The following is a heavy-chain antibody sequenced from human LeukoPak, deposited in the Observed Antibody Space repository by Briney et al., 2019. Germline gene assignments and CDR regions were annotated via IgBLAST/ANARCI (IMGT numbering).Heavy chain of an antibody. Sequence: SETLSLTCAVYGGSFSGYYWSWIRQPPGKGLEYIGYIYYSGNTNSNPSLNSRVTISVDTSKNQFSLKLSSVTAADTAVYYCARRGSGASLEYYFDLWGRGTLVTVSS. CDR2: IYYSGNT. CDR3: ARRGSGASLEYYFDL. V-gene: IGHV4-59*08. D-gene: IGHD1-14*01. J-gene: IGHJ2*01. CDR1: GGSFSGYY.